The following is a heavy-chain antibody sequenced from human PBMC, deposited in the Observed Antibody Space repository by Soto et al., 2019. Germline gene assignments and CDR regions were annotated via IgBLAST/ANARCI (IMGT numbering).Heavy chain of an antibody. CDR3: SRRSESSPSYHYACMDV. CDR1: GYSFTSYW. J-gene: IGHJ6*02. Sequence: GESLKISCKGSGYSFTSYWISWVRQMPGKGLEWMGRIDPSDSYTNYSPSFQGHVTISADKSISTAYLQWSSLKASDTAMYYCSRRSESSPSYHYACMDVGGQGTTVKASS. CDR2: IDPSDSYT. D-gene: IGHD6-6*01. V-gene: IGHV5-10-1*01.